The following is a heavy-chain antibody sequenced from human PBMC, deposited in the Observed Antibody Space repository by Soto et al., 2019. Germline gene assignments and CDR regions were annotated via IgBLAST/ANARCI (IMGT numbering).Heavy chain of an antibody. J-gene: IGHJ3*02. CDR3: ASENTQTDDAFDI. V-gene: IGHV1-69*02. CDR2: IIPILGIA. CDR1: GGTFSSYT. Sequence: AVKVSCKASGGTFSSYTISWVRQAPGQGLEWMGRIIPILGIANYAQKFQGRVTITADKSTSTAYMELSSLRSEDTAVYYCASENTQTDDAFDIWGQGTMVTVSS.